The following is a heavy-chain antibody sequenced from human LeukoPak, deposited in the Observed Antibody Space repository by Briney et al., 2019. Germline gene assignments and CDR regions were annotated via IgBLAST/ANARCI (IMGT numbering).Heavy chain of an antibody. CDR1: GFTFSSYP. Sequence: GGSLRLSCVASGFTFSSYPMTWVRQAPGKGLEWVSAMSGSGDRSVYGDSVKGRFTISRDNSKNTLYLQMNSLRAEDTAVYYCARVDIVATNFDYWGQGTLVTVSS. J-gene: IGHJ4*02. CDR3: ARVDIVATNFDY. V-gene: IGHV3-23*01. CDR2: MSGSGDRS. D-gene: IGHD5-12*01.